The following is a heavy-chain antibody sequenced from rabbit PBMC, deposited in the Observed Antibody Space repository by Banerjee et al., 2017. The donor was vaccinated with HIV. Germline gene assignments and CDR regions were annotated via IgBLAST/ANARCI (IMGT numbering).Heavy chain of an antibody. J-gene: IGHJ4*01. CDR2: IDAGSSGNT. V-gene: IGHV1S45*01. Sequence: QEQLKESGGGLVQPGGSLKLSCKASGFSFSSSYYMCWVSQAPGKGLEWIGCIDAGSSGNTNYASWAKGRFTISKTSSTTVTLQMTSLTAADTATYFCARDLAGVIGWNFDLWGPGTLVTVS. CDR3: ARDLAGVIGWNFDL. D-gene: IGHD4-1*01. CDR1: GFSFSSSYY.